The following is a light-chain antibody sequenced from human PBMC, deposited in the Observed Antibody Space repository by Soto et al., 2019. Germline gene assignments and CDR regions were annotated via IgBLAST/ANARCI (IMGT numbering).Light chain of an antibody. V-gene: IGKV3-11*01. CDR1: QSVSSY. CDR3: QQHTYWPPHA. Sequence: EIVLTQSPATLSLSPGERATLSCRASQSVSSYLAWYQQKPGKAPRLLIYDASNRATGIPARFRGSGSGTDFNLTISSLEPEDFAVDYYQQHTYWPPHAFGPGTKVEIK. CDR2: DAS. J-gene: IGKJ1*01.